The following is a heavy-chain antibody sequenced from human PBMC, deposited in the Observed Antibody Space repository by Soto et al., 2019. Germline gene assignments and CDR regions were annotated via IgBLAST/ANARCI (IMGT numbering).Heavy chain of an antibody. Sequence: QVQLVQSGPEVMRPGASVRVSCKGSRYTFTSYDIFWVRQSPGQGLEWMGWIKTASGDTDYAQKFRGRVAMTSHTSISTAYMDLNNLVSDDTAVYYCARRSSTYLNEVIFAPLGQGTLVTVAS. V-gene: IGHV1-2*02. J-gene: IGHJ5*02. D-gene: IGHD2-2*01. CDR2: IKTASGDT. CDR3: ARRSSTYLNEVIFAP. CDR1: RYTFTSYD.